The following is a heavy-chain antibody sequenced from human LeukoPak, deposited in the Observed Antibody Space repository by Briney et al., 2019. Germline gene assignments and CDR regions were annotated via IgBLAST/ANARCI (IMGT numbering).Heavy chain of an antibody. V-gene: IGHV3-21*01. CDR1: GFTFSRYS. Sequence: PGGSLRLSCAASGFTFSRYSMNWVRQAPGKGLEWVASISSSSSYIFYGDSVKGRFTVFRDNAKSSLFLQMNSLRAEDTAVYYCARSTTPRQSLVTYFDDWGQGTLVTVSS. D-gene: IGHD6-19*01. J-gene: IGHJ4*02. CDR2: ISSSSSYI. CDR3: ARSTTPRQSLVTYFDD.